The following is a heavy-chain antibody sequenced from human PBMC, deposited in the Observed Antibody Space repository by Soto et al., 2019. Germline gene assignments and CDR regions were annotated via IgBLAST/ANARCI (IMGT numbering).Heavy chain of an antibody. J-gene: IGHJ6*03. CDR2: ISGSGGST. CDR1: GFTFSSYA. D-gene: IGHD6-13*01. Sequence: GGSLRLSCAASGFTFSSYAMSWVRQAPGKGLEWVSAISGSGGSTYYADSVKGRFTISRDNSKNTLYLQMNSLRAEDTAVYYCAKAGENMTSLAAAGEAEYYYYYYMDVWGKGTTVTVSS. CDR3: AKAGENMTSLAAAGEAEYYYYYYMDV. V-gene: IGHV3-23*01.